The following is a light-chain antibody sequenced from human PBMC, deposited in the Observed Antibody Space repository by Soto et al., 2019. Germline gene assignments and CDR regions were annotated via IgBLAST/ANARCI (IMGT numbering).Light chain of an antibody. Sequence: EIVMTQSPVTLSVSPGERATLSCRTSQSVSSNLAWYQQKPGQAPRLLIYGASARATGIPARFSGSGSGTEFTLTISGLQSEDFAVYYCQQYNSWPPLTFGGGTKVEIK. CDR1: QSVSSN. CDR3: QQYNSWPPLT. J-gene: IGKJ4*01. V-gene: IGKV3-15*01. CDR2: GAS.